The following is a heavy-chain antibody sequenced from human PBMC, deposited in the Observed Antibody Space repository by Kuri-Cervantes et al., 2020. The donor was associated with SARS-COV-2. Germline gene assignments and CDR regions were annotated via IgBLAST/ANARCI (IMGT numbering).Heavy chain of an antibody. CDR1: GFTFSSYG. V-gene: IGHV3-30*03. CDR2: ISYDGSNK. D-gene: IGHD3-3*01. CDR3: VREFKFWSGLHDGMDV. Sequence: LSLTCAASGFTFSSYGMHWVRQAPGKGLEWVAVISYDGSNKYYADSVKGRFTISRDNAKNMLYLQMNSLRAEDTAVYYCVREFKFWSGLHDGMDVWGQGTTVTVSS. J-gene: IGHJ6*02.